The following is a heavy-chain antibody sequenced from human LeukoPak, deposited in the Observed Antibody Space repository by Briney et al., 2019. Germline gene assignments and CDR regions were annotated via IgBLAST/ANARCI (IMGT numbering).Heavy chain of an antibody. Sequence: ASVKVSCKASGGTFSSYAISWVRQAPGQGLEWMGWISAYNGNTNYAQKLQGRVTMTTDTSTSTAYMELRSLRSDDTAVYYCARDGRTGTVTYNWFDPWGQGTLVTVSS. CDR2: ISAYNGNT. D-gene: IGHD4-11*01. CDR3: ARDGRTGTVTYNWFDP. J-gene: IGHJ5*02. V-gene: IGHV1-18*01. CDR1: GGTFSSYA.